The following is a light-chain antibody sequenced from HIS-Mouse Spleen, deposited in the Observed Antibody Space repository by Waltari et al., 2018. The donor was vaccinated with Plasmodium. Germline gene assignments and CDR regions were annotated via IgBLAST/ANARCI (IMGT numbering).Light chain of an antibody. J-gene: IGLJ3*02. CDR3: MIWPSNASGV. V-gene: IGLV5-37*01. CDR2: YYSDSDK. Sequence: QPVLTPPPSSSASPGESASLTCTLPSHTHLGRYNIYLYPQTPGSPPRYPLYYYSDSDKGQGSGVPSRFSGSKDASANTGILLISGLQSEDEADYYCMIWPSNASGVFGGGTKLTVL. CDR1: SHTHLGRYN.